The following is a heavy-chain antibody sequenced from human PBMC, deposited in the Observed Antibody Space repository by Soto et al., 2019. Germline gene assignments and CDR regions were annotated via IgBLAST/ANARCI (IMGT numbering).Heavy chain of an antibody. D-gene: IGHD2-8*01. CDR3: ARGVSLRGYYYYMDV. CDR1: GYTFTSYG. J-gene: IGHJ6*03. V-gene: IGHV1-18*01. CDR2: ISAYNGNT. Sequence: ASVKVSCKASGYTFTSYGISWVRQAPGQGLEWMGWISAYNGNTNYAQKLQGRVTMTTDTSTSTAYIELRSLRSDDTAVYYCARGVSLRGYYYYMDVWGKGTTVTVSS.